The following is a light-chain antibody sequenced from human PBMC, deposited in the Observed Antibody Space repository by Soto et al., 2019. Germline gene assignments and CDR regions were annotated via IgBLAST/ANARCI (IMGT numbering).Light chain of an antibody. CDR1: QSVGSK. CDR2: DST. Sequence: EIVMTQSPGTLSVSPGERATLSCRASQSVGSKLAWYQQKPGQAPRFLIYDSTTRATGIPARFSGSGSGTDFTLTISSLQSEDFAFYYCLHYNGWPRTFGQGTKVEIK. CDR3: LHYNGWPRT. J-gene: IGKJ1*01. V-gene: IGKV3-15*01.